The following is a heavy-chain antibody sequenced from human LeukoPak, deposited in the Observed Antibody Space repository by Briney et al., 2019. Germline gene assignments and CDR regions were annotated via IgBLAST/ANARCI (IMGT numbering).Heavy chain of an antibody. V-gene: IGHV4-61*02. CDR2: IYTSGST. CDR3: ASYPRGEGVGVSTGAFDI. J-gene: IGHJ3*02. D-gene: IGHD3-10*01. CDR1: GGSISSGSYY. Sequence: SQTLSLTCTVSGGSISSGSYYWSWIRQPAGKGLEWIGRIYTSGSTNYNPSLKSRVTISVDTSKNQFSLKLSSVTAADTAVYYCASYPRGEGVGVSTGAFDIWGQGTMVTVSS.